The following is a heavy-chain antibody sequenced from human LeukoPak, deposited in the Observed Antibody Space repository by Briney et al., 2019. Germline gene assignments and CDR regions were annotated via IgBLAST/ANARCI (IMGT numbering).Heavy chain of an antibody. CDR1: GGSITKYY. V-gene: IGHV4-59*12. Sequence: QPSETLSLTCSVSGGSITKYYWSWIRQPPGKGLEWIGYIFYTGSTKYNPSLQSRVTISVDTSKNQFSLKLSSVTAADTAVYSCARGPKRLGYCSGGSCYPYYYYYMDIWGKGTTVTVSS. CDR3: ARGPKRLGYCSGGSCYPYYYYYMDI. CDR2: IFYTGST. D-gene: IGHD2-15*01. J-gene: IGHJ6*03.